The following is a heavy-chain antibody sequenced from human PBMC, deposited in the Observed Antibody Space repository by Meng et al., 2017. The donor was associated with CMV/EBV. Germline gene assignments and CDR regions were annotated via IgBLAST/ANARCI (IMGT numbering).Heavy chain of an antibody. CDR1: GFTFSSYA. D-gene: IGHD6-13*01. J-gene: IGHJ4*02. V-gene: IGHV3-64*02. CDR3: AREGSWPFDY. CDR2: ISSNGGST. Sequence: ESLKISCAASGFTFSSYAMHWVRQAPGKGLEYVSAISSNGGSTYYADSVKGRFTISRDNSKNTLYLQMGSLRAEDMAVYYCAREGSWPFDYWGQGTLVTVSS.